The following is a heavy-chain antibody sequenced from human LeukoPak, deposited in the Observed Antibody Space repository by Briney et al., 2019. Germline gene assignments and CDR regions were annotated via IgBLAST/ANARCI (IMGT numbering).Heavy chain of an antibody. CDR2: TYYRSRWYT. D-gene: IGHD1-7*01. Sequence: SQTLSLTCALSGDSLSSNSAAWNWLRQSPSSGLEWLGMTYYRSRWYTDYAVSVKSRINISPDTSRNQFSLKLDSVTPEDTAVYYCARLDANFADFWGQGTLVTVSS. CDR3: ARLDANFADF. CDR1: GDSLSSNSAA. V-gene: IGHV6-1*01. J-gene: IGHJ4*02.